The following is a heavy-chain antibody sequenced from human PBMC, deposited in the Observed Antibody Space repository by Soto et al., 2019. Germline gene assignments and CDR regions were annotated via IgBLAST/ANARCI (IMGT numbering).Heavy chain of an antibody. CDR3: ATEGPYDFWSGYSLPNYYYYYCMDV. J-gene: IGHJ6*02. CDR1: GFTFSSYA. CDR2: ISGSGGST. D-gene: IGHD3-3*01. V-gene: IGHV3-23*01. Sequence: GGSLRLSCAASGFTFSSYAMSWVRQAPGKGLEWVSAISGSGGSTYYADSVKGRFTISRDNSKNTLYLQMNSLRAEDTAVYYCATEGPYDFWSGYSLPNYYYYYCMDVWGQGTTVTVSS.